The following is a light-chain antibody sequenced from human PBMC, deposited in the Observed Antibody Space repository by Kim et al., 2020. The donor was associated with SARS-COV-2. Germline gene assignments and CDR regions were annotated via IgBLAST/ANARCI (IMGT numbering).Light chain of an antibody. CDR2: GAS. J-gene: IGKJ2*03. CDR1: ESVSTS. V-gene: IGKV3-15*01. CDR3: HQYHTWPYS. Sequence: MSQSPVTLSASPGETVTLSCRATESVSTSLAWYQQRPGQAPTLLIYGASTRATGIPARFTGSGSGSQFTLTIRGLQSEDFAVYHCHQYHTWPYSFGRGTKLEI.